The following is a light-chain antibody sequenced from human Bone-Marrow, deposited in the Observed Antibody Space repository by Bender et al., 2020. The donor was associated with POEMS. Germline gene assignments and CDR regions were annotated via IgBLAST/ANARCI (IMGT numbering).Light chain of an antibody. CDR2: DVS. V-gene: IGLV2-14*03. CDR1: SSDVGDHKY. CDR3: SSFAGGPWV. Sequence: QSALTQPASVSGSPGQSITISCTGSSSDVGDHKYVSWYQQLPGRAPKLMIYDVSSRPAGVSNRFSGSKSDNTASLTISGLQPEDEADYYCSSFAGGPWVFGGGTKLTVL. J-gene: IGLJ3*02.